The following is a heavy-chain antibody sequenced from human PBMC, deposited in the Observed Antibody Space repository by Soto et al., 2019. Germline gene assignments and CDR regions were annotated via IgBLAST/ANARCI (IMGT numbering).Heavy chain of an antibody. Sequence: GGSLRLSCAASGFTFSSYAMSWVRQAPGKGLEWVSAISGSGGSTYYADSVKGRFTISRDNSKNTLYLQMNSLRAEDTAVYYCARYYYDSSAHGGDYYYYGMDVWGQGTTVTVSS. CDR3: ARYYYDSSAHGGDYYYYGMDV. J-gene: IGHJ6*02. V-gene: IGHV3-23*01. CDR2: ISGSGGST. D-gene: IGHD3-22*01. CDR1: GFTFSSYA.